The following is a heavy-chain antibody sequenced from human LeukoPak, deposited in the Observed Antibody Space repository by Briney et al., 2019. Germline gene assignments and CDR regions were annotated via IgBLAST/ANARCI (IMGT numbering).Heavy chain of an antibody. CDR1: GFTFSSYW. CDR3: TRDTGCPGGTCYSFYDY. CDR2: IKQDGTEK. V-gene: IGHV3-7*01. Sequence: PGGSLRPSCAASGFTFSSYWMSWVRQAPGKGLEWVANIKQDGTEKYYVDSVKGRFTISRDNAENSLYLQMNSLRAEDTAVYYCTRDTGCPGGTCYSFYDYWGQGTLVTVSS. D-gene: IGHD2-15*01. J-gene: IGHJ4*02.